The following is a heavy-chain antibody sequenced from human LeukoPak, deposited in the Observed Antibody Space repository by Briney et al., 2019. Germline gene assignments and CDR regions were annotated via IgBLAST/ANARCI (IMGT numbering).Heavy chain of an antibody. V-gene: IGHV3-64*01. CDR1: GFSFSDYA. CDR2: ISSVGGST. J-gene: IGHJ4*02. Sequence: PGGSLRLSCAASGFSFSDYAMHWVRQAPGGGLEYVSAISSVGGSTYYANSVRGRFTISRDNSKNTLYLQMGRLRPEDTAFYYYARDIFGGESDYWGQGTLVTVSS. D-gene: IGHD3-16*01. CDR3: ARDIFGGESDY.